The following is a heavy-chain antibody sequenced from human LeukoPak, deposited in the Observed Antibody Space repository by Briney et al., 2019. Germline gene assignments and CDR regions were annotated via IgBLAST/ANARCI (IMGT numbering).Heavy chain of an antibody. V-gene: IGHV1-69*04. CDR2: IIPILGIA. Sequence: ASVKVSCKASGGTFSSYAISWVRQAPGQGLEWMGRIIPILGIANYAQKFQGRVTVTRDTSITTAYMELSSLRFEDTAVYYCARALSGCILCFDLWGLGTLVTVSS. CDR1: GGTFSSYA. D-gene: IGHD6-19*01. CDR3: ARALSGCILCFDL. J-gene: IGHJ4*02.